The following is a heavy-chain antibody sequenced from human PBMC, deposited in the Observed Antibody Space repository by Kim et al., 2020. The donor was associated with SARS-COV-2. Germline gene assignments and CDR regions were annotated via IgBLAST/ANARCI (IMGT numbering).Heavy chain of an antibody. CDR2: IIPIFGTA. D-gene: IGHD4-17*01. CDR3: ASPAVTTSGPYYGMDV. Sequence: SVKVSCKASGGTFSSYAISWVRQAPGQGLEWMGGIIPIFGTANYAQKFQGRVTITADESTSTAYMELSSLRSEDTAVYYCASPAVTTSGPYYGMDVWGQGTTVTVSS. V-gene: IGHV1-69*13. CDR1: GGTFSSYA. J-gene: IGHJ6*02.